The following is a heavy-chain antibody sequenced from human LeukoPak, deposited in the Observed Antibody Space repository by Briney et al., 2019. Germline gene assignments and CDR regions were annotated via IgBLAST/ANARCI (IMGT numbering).Heavy chain of an antibody. CDR1: GFTFSSYW. CDR3: ARGSPLFHSSGYYYVGWFDP. Sequence: GGSLRLSCAASGFTFSSYWMSWVRQAPGKGLEWVGRTRNKANSYTTEYAASVKGRFTISRDDSKNSLYLQMNSLKTEDTAVYYCARGSPLFHSSGYYYVGWFDPWGQGTLVTVSS. D-gene: IGHD3-22*01. J-gene: IGHJ5*02. CDR2: TRNKANSYTT. V-gene: IGHV3-72*01.